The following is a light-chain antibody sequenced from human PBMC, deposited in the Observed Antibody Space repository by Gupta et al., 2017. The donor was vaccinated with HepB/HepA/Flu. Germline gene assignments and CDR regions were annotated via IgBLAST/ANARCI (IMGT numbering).Light chain of an antibody. Sequence: EIVLTQSPATLSMSPGERVILTCRASQTIGNSIAWYQVKPGQAPRLLIYRAATRDTDVPARFSGSGSGTMFTLTISSLQSEDCALYYCHQDYNWLRTFGQGTKVEIK. CDR1: QTIGNS. J-gene: IGKJ1*01. CDR2: RAA. V-gene: IGKV3-15*01. CDR3: HQDYNWLRT.